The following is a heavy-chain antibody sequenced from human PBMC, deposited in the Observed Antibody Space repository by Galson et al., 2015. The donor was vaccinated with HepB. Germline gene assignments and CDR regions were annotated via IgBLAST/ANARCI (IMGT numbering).Heavy chain of an antibody. J-gene: IGHJ3*02. CDR1: GFSLSTSGVG. V-gene: IGHV2-5*02. CDR2: IYWDDDK. D-gene: IGHD5-24*01. Sequence: PALVKPTQTLTLTCTFSGFSLSTSGVGVGWIRQPPGKALEWLALIYWDDDKRYSPSLKSRLTITKDTSKNQVVLTMTNMDPVDTATYYCAHIMATITVGAFDIWGQGTMVTVSS. CDR3: AHIMATITVGAFDI.